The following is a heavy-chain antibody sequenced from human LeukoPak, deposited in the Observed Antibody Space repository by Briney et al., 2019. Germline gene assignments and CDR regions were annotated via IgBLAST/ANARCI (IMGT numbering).Heavy chain of an antibody. CDR3: ARDSRITMVRGVTDWFDP. D-gene: IGHD3-10*01. Sequence: GASVKVSCKASGYTFTGYYIHWVRQAPGQGLEWMGRIIPILGIANYAQKFQGRVTITADKSTGTAYMELSSLRSEDTAVYYCARDSRITMVRGVTDWFDPWGQGTLVTVSS. V-gene: IGHV1-69*04. CDR2: IIPILGIA. CDR1: GYTFTGYY. J-gene: IGHJ5*02.